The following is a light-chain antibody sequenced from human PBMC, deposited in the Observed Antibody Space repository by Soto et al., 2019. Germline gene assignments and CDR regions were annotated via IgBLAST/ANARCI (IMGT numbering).Light chain of an antibody. V-gene: IGKV1-5*01. CDR1: QSINNL. J-gene: IGKJ1*01. CDR2: DVS. Sequence: DVQMTQSPSTLSASVGDRVTITCRASQSINNLLAWYQQKPGKAPKFLIYDVSTLESGVPSRFSGSGSGTEFTLTISNLQPDDFATYYCQQYENYWTFGQGTKWIS. CDR3: QQYENYWT.